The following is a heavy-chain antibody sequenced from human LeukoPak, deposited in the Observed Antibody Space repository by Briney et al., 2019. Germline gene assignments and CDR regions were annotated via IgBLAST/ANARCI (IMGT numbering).Heavy chain of an antibody. CDR1: GFTFSNYG. D-gene: IGHD1-1*01. J-gene: IGHJ6*03. V-gene: IGHV3-48*04. CDR3: ARPNWSDYYYYMDV. Sequence: PGGSLRLSCAASGFTFSNYGMHWVRQAPGKGLEWVSYISSSGSTIYYADSVKGRFTISRDNAKNSLYLQMNSLRAEDTAVYYCARPNWSDYYYYMDVWGKGTTVTVSS. CDR2: ISSSGSTI.